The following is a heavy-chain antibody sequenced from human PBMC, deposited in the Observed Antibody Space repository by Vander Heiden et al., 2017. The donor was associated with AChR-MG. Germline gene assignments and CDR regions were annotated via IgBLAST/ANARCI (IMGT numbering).Heavy chain of an antibody. Sequence: QMQLVESGGGVAQPGRSLRLSCVGSGFTFFSYAMHWVRHTPGKGLEWVALISSDGTSQYYADSARGRFTISRDNSKNTLFLEMNSLKPEDTAIYYCVKDTRPYSSGWHNDYWGRGTQVTVS. CDR1: GFTFFSYA. J-gene: IGHJ4*01. D-gene: IGHD6-19*01. CDR2: ISSDGTSQ. V-gene: IGHV3-30*18. CDR3: VKDTRPYSSGWHNDY.